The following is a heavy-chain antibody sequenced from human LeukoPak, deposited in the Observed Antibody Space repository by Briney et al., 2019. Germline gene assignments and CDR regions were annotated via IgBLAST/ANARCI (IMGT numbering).Heavy chain of an antibody. D-gene: IGHD3-22*01. Sequence: ASVKVSCKASGYTFTSYYMHWVRQAPGQGLEWMGIINPSGGSTSYAQKFQGRVTVTRDTSTSTVYMELSSLRSEDTAVYYCARDSDYYDSSGYLPQYYFDYWGQGTLVTVSS. J-gene: IGHJ4*02. CDR3: ARDSDYYDSSGYLPQYYFDY. V-gene: IGHV1-46*01. CDR1: GYTFTSYY. CDR2: INPSGGST.